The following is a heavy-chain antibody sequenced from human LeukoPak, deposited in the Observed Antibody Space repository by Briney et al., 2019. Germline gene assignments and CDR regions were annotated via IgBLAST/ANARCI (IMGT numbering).Heavy chain of an antibody. J-gene: IGHJ4*02. CDR3: AKERIGGSLDY. CDR1: GFSFQDYT. V-gene: IGHV3-43*01. D-gene: IGHD3-10*01. CDR2: ISWSGGTT. Sequence: GGSLRLSCAASGFSFQDYTMHWVRQPPGKGLEWVSQISWSGGTTYYADSVKGRFTISRDNSRNPLYLQMNSLRTEDTALYYCAKERIGGSLDYWGQGTLLTVSS.